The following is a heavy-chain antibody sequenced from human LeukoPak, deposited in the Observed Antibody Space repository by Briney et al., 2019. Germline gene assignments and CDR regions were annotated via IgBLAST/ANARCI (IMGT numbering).Heavy chain of an antibody. CDR2: IYYSGST. D-gene: IGHD4-11*01. CDR3: ARPGGGNYRGAFDY. CDR1: GGSISSGGYY. V-gene: IGHV4-61*08. Sequence: SETLSLTCTVSGGSISSGGYYWSWIRQHPGKGLEWIGYIYYSGSTNYNPSLKSRVTMSVDTSKNQFSLKLSSVTAADTAVYYCARPGGGNYRGAFDYWGQGTLVTVSS. J-gene: IGHJ4*02.